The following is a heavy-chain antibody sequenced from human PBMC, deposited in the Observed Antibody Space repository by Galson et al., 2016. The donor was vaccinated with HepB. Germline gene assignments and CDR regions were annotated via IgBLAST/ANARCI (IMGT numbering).Heavy chain of an antibody. V-gene: IGHV1-18*01. Sequence: SVKVSCKASGYAFHTHSISWLRQAPGQRPEWMGWISTRTGDRDYAQKFQGRVTMTTDRATETVYMELRSLTSDDTAMYYCARDYLTSANYGLDVWGPGTTVTVSS. CDR1: GYAFHTHS. CDR3: ARDYLTSANYGLDV. CDR2: ISTRTGDR. J-gene: IGHJ6*02.